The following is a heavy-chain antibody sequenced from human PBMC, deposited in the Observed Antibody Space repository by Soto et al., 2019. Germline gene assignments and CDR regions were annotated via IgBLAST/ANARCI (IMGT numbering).Heavy chain of an antibody. CDR1: GYTFTGYY. V-gene: IGHV1-2*02. D-gene: IGHD2-15*01. CDR2: INPNSGGT. J-gene: IGHJ4*02. CDR3: ARGDIVVVVAAYFDY. Sequence: ASVKVSCKASGYTFTGYYMHWVRQAPGQGLEWMGWINPNSGGTNYAQKFQGRVTMTRDTPISTAYMELSRLRSDDTAVYYCARGDIVVVVAAYFDYWGQGTLVTVSS.